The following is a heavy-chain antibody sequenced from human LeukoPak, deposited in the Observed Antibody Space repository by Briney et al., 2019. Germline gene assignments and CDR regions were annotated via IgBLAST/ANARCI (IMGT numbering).Heavy chain of an antibody. CDR1: GYTFTGYY. CDR3: AREPYYYDSSAYSEGDY. D-gene: IGHD3-22*01. CDR2: INPNSGGT. V-gene: IGHV1-2*02. Sequence: ASVKVSCKASGYTFTGYYMHWVRQAPGQGLEWMGWINPNSGGTNYAQKFQGRVTMTRDTSISTAYMELSRLRSDDTAVYYCAREPYYYDSSAYSEGDYWGQGPLVTVSS. J-gene: IGHJ4*02.